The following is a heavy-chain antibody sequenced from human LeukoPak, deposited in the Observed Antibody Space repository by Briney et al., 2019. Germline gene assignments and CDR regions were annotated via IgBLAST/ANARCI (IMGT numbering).Heavy chain of an antibody. D-gene: IGHD3-22*01. CDR3: ARATGPSSGYYYNDY. J-gene: IGHJ4*02. V-gene: IGHV4-30-4*01. CDR2: IYYSGTTY. CDR1: GGSISSGDYY. Sequence: PSETLSLTCTVSGGSISSGDYYWSWIRQPPGKGLQWVGYIYYSGTTYYYNPSLRSRVTISLDTSKNQVSLKLTSVTAADTAVYYCARATGPSSGYYYNDYWGQGTLVTVSS.